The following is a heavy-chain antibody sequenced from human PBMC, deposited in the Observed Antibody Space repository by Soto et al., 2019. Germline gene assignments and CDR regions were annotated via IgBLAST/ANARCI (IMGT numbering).Heavy chain of an antibody. CDR2: INPSGGST. CDR3: ARGRPRTSGYSSSWYRGFDY. CDR1: GYTFTNYY. D-gene: IGHD6-13*01. Sequence: ASVKVSCQASGYTFTNYYLHWVRQAPGQGPEWMGIINPSGGSTSYAQNFQGRVTLTSDTSTSTVYLDLSSLRSNGTAVYYCARGRPRTSGYSSSWYRGFDYWGQGTLVTVSS. V-gene: IGHV1-46*01. J-gene: IGHJ4*02.